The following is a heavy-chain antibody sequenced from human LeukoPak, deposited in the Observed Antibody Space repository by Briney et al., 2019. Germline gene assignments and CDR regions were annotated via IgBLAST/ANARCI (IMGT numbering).Heavy chain of an antibody. CDR2: IKQDGSKK. CDR3: TRVGYIDEGIDY. Sequence: GGSLRLSCVASGFPFSSYWMTWVRQAPGNGLEWVANIKQDGSKKSYVDSVKSRFTISRDNAKNSLYLQMNSLRAEDTAIYYCTRVGYIDEGIDYWGQGTLVTVSS. D-gene: IGHD5-24*01. V-gene: IGHV3-7*04. CDR1: GFPFSSYW. J-gene: IGHJ4*02.